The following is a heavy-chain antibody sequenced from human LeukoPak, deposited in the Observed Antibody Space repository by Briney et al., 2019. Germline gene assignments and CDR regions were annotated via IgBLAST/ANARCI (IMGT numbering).Heavy chain of an antibody. J-gene: IGHJ4*02. D-gene: IGHD3-10*01. Sequence: GGSLRLSCAASGFTFSSYGTHWVRQAPGKGLEWVAVISYDGSNKYYADSVKGRFTISRDNSKNTLYLQMNSLRAEDTAVYYCAKGRMVRAYIDYWGQGTLVTVSS. CDR2: ISYDGSNK. CDR3: AKGRMVRAYIDY. CDR1: GFTFSSYG. V-gene: IGHV3-30*18.